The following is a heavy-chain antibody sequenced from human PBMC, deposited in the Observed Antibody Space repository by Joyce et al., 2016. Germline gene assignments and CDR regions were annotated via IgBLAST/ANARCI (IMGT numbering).Heavy chain of an antibody. CDR3: AREGLPHGGFDY. CDR2: FKIGNGDT. J-gene: IGHJ4*02. V-gene: IGHV1-2*02. CDR1: GFTFTGYY. Sequence: QVQLVQSGTEVKKPGASVKVSCKASGFTFTGYYIHWVRQGPGQGLEMMGWFKIGNGDTHYTQNFQGRVTMTRDTSINTAYMEVTRLRSDDTAFYYCAREGLPHGGFDYWGLGTLVTVSS.